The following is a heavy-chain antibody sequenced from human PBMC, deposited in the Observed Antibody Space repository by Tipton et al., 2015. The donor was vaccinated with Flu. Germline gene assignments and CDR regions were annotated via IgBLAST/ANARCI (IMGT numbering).Heavy chain of an antibody. CDR3: ARGYCSGGSCSYWYFDL. CDR2: VYYRGST. V-gene: IGHV4-59*12. CDR1: GGSISSYY. D-gene: IGHD2-15*01. Sequence: TLSLTCMISGGSISSYYWSWIRQSPGRGLEWIGYVYYRGSTSYNPSLKSRVTISVDTSKIQFSLKLSSVTAADTAVYYCARGYCSGGSCSYWYFDLWGRGPLATVSS. J-gene: IGHJ2*01.